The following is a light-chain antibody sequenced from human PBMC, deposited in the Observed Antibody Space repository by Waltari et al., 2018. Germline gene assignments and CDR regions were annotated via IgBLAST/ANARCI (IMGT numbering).Light chain of an antibody. CDR2: YVS. CDR3: SSYTSSNTLG. V-gene: IGLV2-14*03. Sequence: QSALTQPASVSGSPGQSITISCTGTSSDVGGYNYVSWYQQHPGKAPKLMIYYVSNRPSGVSNRFSGSKSGNTASLTISGLQAEDEADYYCSSYTSSNTLGFGTGTKVTVL. J-gene: IGLJ1*01. CDR1: SSDVGGYNY.